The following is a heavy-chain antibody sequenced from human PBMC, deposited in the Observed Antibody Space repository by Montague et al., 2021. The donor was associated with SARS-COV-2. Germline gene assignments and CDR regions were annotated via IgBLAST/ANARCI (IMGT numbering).Heavy chain of an antibody. CDR2: IYYSGST. CDR1: GGSISSYY. CDR3: ARQRRYQLPITIVGVVMADAFDI. D-gene: IGHD3-3*01. Sequence: SETLSLTCTVSGGSISSYYWSWIRQPPGKGLEWIGYIYYSGSTNXNPSLKSRVTISVDTSKNQFSLKLSSVTAADTAVYYCARQRRYQLPITIVGVVMADAFDIWGQGTTVTVSS. J-gene: IGHJ3*02. V-gene: IGHV4-59*08.